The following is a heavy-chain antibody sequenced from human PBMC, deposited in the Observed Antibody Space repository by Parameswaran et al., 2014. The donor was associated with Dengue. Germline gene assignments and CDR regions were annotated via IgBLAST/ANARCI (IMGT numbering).Heavy chain of an antibody. J-gene: IGHJ6*02. CDR3: ARRATSLAGYHQYYHGMDV. D-gene: IGHD2-15*01. V-gene: IGHV4-39*01. CDR2: IYYTGST. Sequence: KGLEWIGSIYYTGSTYYNPSLESRLTISVDTSKNHFSLKLSSVTAADTGVYYCARRATSLAGYHQYYHGMDVWGQGTTVTVSS.